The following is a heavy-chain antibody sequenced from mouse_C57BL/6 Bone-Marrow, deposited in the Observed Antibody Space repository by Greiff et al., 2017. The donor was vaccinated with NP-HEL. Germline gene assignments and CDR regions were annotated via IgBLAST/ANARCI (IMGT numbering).Heavy chain of an antibody. CDR3: ARWLLRAMDY. CDR2: ISDGGSYT. Sequence: EVKLVESGGGLVKPGGSLKLSCAASGFTFSSYAMSWVRQTPEKRLEWVATISDGGSYTYYPDNVKGRFTISRDNAKNNLYLQMSHLKSEDTAMYYCARWLLRAMDYWGHGTSVTVSS. D-gene: IGHD2-3*01. CDR1: GFTFSSYA. V-gene: IGHV5-4*03. J-gene: IGHJ4*01.